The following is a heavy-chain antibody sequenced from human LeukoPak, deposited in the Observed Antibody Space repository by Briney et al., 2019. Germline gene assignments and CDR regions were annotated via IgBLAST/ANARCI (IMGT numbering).Heavy chain of an antibody. CDR1: GYSFTSYW. Sequence: GESLKISCKGSGYSFTSYWIGWVRPMPGKGLEWMGIIYPGDSDTRYSPSFQGQVTISADKSISTAYLQWSSLKASDTAMYYCARGLASISNWFDPWGQGTLVTVSS. D-gene: IGHD3-22*01. CDR3: ARGLASISNWFDP. CDR2: IYPGDSDT. J-gene: IGHJ5*02. V-gene: IGHV5-51*01.